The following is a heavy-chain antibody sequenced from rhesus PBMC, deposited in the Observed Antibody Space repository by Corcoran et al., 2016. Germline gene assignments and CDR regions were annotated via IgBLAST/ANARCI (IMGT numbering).Heavy chain of an antibody. D-gene: IGHD5-24*01. Sequence: QVQLVQSGAEIKQPGASVKLSCKASGYTFTSYYMHWVRQAPGQGLEWIGLVSPYNGNQGYAQSFQGIVTLTTDASTSTGYMELSSLRSEDTAVYYCTRGVGTVTFDYWGQGVLVTVSS. CDR1: GYTFTSYY. J-gene: IGHJ4*01. CDR2: VSPYNGNQ. V-gene: IGHV1-180*01. CDR3: TRGVGTVTFDY.